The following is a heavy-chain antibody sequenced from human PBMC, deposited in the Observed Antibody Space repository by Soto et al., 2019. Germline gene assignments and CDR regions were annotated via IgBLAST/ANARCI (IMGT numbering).Heavy chain of an antibody. CDR2: MNPNSGNT. CDR3: AREVSIAAAGTPSDY. J-gene: IGHJ4*02. CDR1: GYTFTSYD. Sequence: GASVKVSCKASGYTFTSYDINWVRQATGQGLEWMGWMNPNSGNTGYAQKFQGRVTMTRNTSISTACMELSSLRSEDTAVYYCAREVSIAAAGTPSDYWGQGTLVTVSS. V-gene: IGHV1-8*01. D-gene: IGHD6-13*01.